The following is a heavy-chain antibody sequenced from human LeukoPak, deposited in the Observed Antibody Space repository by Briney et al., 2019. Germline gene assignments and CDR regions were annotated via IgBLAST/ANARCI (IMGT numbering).Heavy chain of an antibody. J-gene: IGHJ4*02. CDR2: IYYSGST. D-gene: IGHD6-19*01. CDR3: ARATTTGWYADY. CDR1: GGTISSYY. Sequence: SETLSLTCTVSGGTISSYYGSWIRQPPGKGLEWIGYIYYSGSTNYNPSLYSRVTISVDTSKNQFSLILSSVTAADTAVYHCARATTTGWYADYWGQGTLVTVSS. V-gene: IGHV4-59*01.